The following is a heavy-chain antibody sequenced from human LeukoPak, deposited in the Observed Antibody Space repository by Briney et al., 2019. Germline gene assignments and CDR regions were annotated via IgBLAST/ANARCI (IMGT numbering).Heavy chain of an antibody. CDR1: GYTFTSYG. Sequence: ASVKVSCKASGYTFTSYGISWVRQATGQGLEWMGWMNPKSGNTGYTEKLQGRVTITRNTSINTAYMELSSLRSEDTAVYYCARGYSSSWFFDYWGQGTLVTVSS. CDR2: MNPKSGNT. J-gene: IGHJ4*02. D-gene: IGHD6-13*01. V-gene: IGHV1-8*03. CDR3: ARGYSSSWFFDY.